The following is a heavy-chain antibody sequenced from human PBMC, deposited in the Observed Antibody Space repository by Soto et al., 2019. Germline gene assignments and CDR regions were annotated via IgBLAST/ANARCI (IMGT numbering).Heavy chain of an antibody. D-gene: IGHD5-12*01. CDR3: ARGDTPTITGMDSFDI. V-gene: IGHV3-7*01. CDR2: IKQDGTEK. CDR1: GFTVSRYC. J-gene: IGHJ3*02. Sequence: XVSLSLSCAASGFTVSRYCMNWVGQAPGKGLEWVANIKQDGTEKNYVDSVKGRFTISRDNARKSLYLQMDSLRAEDTAVYFCARGDTPTITGMDSFDIWGQGTMVTVSS.